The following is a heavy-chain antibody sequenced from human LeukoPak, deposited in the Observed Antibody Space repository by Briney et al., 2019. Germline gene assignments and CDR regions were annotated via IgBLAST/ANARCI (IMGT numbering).Heavy chain of an antibody. J-gene: IGHJ4*02. V-gene: IGHV4-59*08. D-gene: IGHD6-19*01. CDR1: LGSIRGYY. CDR2: ITYSGSA. CDR3: ARHGSDWSFDY. Sequence: SETLSLTCTISLGSIRGYYLSWILHPPRQGPEWFGFITYSGSANYNPALKSRLSISLDTSKNQFSLNLYSLTAADTAVYYCARHGSDWSFDYWGQGTLITVSS.